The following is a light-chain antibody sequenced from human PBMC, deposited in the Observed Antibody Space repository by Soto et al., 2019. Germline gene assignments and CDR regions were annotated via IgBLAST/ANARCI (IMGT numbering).Light chain of an antibody. V-gene: IGLV2-23*02. J-gene: IGLJ1*01. Sequence: QSALTQPASVSGSPGQSITISCTGTSSDVGSYDLVSWYQQHPGKAPKLMIYEVNKRPSGVSNRFSGSKSGNTASLTISGLQADDESDYYCSSYGGSGLEVFGTGTKLTVL. CDR3: SSYGGSGLEV. CDR1: SSDVGSYDL. CDR2: EVN.